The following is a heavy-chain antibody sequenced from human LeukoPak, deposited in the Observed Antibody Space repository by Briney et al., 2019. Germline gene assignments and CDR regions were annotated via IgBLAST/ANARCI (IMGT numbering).Heavy chain of an antibody. Sequence: GGSLRLSCAASGFSFNRYSMNWVRQTPGKSLEWVSITNGGVTTYYADSVRGRFTISRDNSKDLLYLQMDSLRAEDTAVYYCVKLSSGSGSSFGFDSWGLGTLVTVSS. CDR3: VKLSSGSGSSFGFDS. CDR2: TNGGVTT. CDR1: GFSFNRYS. D-gene: IGHD6-13*01. V-gene: IGHV3-23*01. J-gene: IGHJ4*02.